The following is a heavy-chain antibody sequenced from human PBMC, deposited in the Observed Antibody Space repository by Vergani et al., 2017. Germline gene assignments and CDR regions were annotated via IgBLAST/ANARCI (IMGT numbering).Heavy chain of an antibody. CDR2: ISSSSSYI. J-gene: IGHJ6*03. V-gene: IGHV3-9*01. CDR3: ARDGVQLWSTNYYYYYMDV. CDR1: GFTFDDYA. Sequence: EVQLVESGGGLVQPGRSLRLSCAASGFTFDDYAMHWVRQAPGKGLEWVSGISSSSSYIYYADSVKGRFTISRDNAKNSLYLQMNSLRAEDTAVYYCARDGVQLWSTNYYYYYMDVWGKGTTVTVSS. D-gene: IGHD5-18*01.